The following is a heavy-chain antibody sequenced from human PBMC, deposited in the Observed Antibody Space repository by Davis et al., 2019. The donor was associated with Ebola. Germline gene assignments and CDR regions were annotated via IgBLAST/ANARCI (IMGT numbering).Heavy chain of an antibody. V-gene: IGHV5-51*01. CDR2: IYPGDSDT. CDR3: ARLIWDEMVYAGQGDY. Sequence: PGGSLRLSCKGSGYSFTSYWIGWVRQMPGKGLEWMGIIYPGDSDTRYSPSFQGQVTISADKSISTAYLQWSSLKASDTAMYYCARLIWDEMVYAGQGDYWGQGTLVTVSS. CDR1: GYSFTSYW. D-gene: IGHD2-8*01. J-gene: IGHJ4*02.